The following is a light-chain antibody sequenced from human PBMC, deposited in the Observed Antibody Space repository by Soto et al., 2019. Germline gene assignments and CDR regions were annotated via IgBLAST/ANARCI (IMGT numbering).Light chain of an antibody. Sequence: IQMTQSPSSLSASVGVRGTITCRASQSISSNLNWYQQKPGKAPNLLIYAAFSLQSGVPSRFSGSGSGTDFTLTISILQPEDFATYYCQQSDSSPYTFGQGTKVDIK. J-gene: IGKJ2*01. CDR1: QSISSN. CDR3: QQSDSSPYT. V-gene: IGKV1-39*01. CDR2: AAF.